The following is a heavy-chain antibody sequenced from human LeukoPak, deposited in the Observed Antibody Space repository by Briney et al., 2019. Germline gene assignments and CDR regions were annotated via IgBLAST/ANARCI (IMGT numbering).Heavy chain of an antibody. CDR2: IIPILGIA. Sequence: SVRVSCKASGGTFSSYAISWVRQAPGQGLEWMGRIIPILGIANYAQKFQGRVTITADKSTSTAYMELSSLRSEDTAVYYCARDLQIAARLGTFDYWGQGTLVTVSS. V-gene: IGHV1-69*04. J-gene: IGHJ4*02. CDR1: GGTFSSYA. CDR3: ARDLQIAARLGTFDY. D-gene: IGHD6-6*01.